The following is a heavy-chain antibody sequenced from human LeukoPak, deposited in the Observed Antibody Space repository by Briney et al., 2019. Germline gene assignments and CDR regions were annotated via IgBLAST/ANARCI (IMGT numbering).Heavy chain of an antibody. D-gene: IGHD6-19*01. J-gene: IGHJ2*01. CDR3: ARDLKQWLVQRYCDL. V-gene: IGHV3-48*01. CDR2: IEYSSSSI. CDR1: GFTFSSYS. Sequence: PGGSLRLSCAASGFTFSSYSMNWVRQAPGKGLEGVSYIEYSSSSIYYADSVKGRFTISRDNAKNSLYLQMNSLRAEDTAVYYCARDLKQWLVQRYCDLWGRGTLVTVS.